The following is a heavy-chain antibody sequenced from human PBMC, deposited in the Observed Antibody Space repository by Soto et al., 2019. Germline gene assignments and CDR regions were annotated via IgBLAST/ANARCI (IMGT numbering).Heavy chain of an antibody. J-gene: IGHJ6*03. CDR1: GFTFSSYA. D-gene: IGHD2-15*01. CDR2: ISGSGGST. Sequence: GGSLRLSCAASGFTFSSYAMSWVRQAPGKGLEWVSAISGSGGSTYYADSVKGRFTISRDNSKNTLYLQMNSLRAEDTAVYYCAKDQVVVVAARTNYYYYMDVWGKGTTVTVSS. V-gene: IGHV3-23*01. CDR3: AKDQVVVVAARTNYYYYMDV.